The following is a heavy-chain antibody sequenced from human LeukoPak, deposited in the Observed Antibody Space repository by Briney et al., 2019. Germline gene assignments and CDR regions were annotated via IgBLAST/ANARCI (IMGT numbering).Heavy chain of an antibody. CDR3: AKRSGYTTGWFFDF. Sequence: GGSLRLSCAASGFTFSDYYMSWIRQAPGKGLEWVSSISGSGDNTYYAESVKGRFTISRDNSKNTLFLQMNSLRAEDTAVFYCAKRSGYTTGWFFDFWGQGTLVTVSS. CDR1: GFTFSDYY. CDR2: ISGSGDNT. J-gene: IGHJ4*02. V-gene: IGHV3-23*01. D-gene: IGHD6-19*01.